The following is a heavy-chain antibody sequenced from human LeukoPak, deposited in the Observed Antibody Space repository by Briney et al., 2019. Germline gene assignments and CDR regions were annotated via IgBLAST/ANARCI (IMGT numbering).Heavy chain of an antibody. V-gene: IGHV4-34*01. D-gene: IGHD5-12*01. CDR1: GGSFSGYY. CDR3: ARGGYGYYYYYYMDV. CDR2: VYHTGST. J-gene: IGHJ6*03. Sequence: SSETLSLPCAVYGGSFSGYYWSWIRQPPGKGLEWIGEVYHTGSTNYNPSLKSRVTISVETSKNQFSLKLSSVTAADTAVYYCARGGYGYYYYYYMDVWGKGTTVTISS.